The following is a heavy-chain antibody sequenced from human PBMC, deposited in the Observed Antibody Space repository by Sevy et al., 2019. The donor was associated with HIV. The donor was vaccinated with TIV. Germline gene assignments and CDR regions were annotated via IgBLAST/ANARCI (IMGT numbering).Heavy chain of an antibody. Sequence: GGSLRLSCAASGFTLSSDSMNWVRQAPGKGLEWVSSISSSSSYIYYADSVKGRFTISRDNAKNSLYLRMNSLRAEDTAVYYCARVGQNYYDSSGYYYPSFWDYWGQGTLVTVSS. V-gene: IGHV3-21*01. J-gene: IGHJ4*02. CDR3: ARVGQNYYDSSGYYYPSFWDY. D-gene: IGHD3-22*01. CDR1: GFTLSSDS. CDR2: ISSSSSYI.